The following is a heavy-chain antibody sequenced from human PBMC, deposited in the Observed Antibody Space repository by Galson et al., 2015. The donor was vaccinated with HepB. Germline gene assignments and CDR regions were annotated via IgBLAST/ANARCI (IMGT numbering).Heavy chain of an antibody. Sequence: SLRLSCAASGFTFSSYGMHWVRQAPGKGLEWVAVIWYDGSNKYYADSVKGRFTISRDNSKNTLYLQMNSLRAEDTAVYYCARDGVPYSGSYPDAFDIWGQGTMVTVSS. J-gene: IGHJ3*02. CDR2: IWYDGSNK. V-gene: IGHV3-33*01. CDR3: ARDGVPYSGSYPDAFDI. D-gene: IGHD1-26*01. CDR1: GFTFSSYG.